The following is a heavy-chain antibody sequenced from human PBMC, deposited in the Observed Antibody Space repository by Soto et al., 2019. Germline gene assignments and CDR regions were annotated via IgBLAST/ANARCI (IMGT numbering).Heavy chain of an antibody. CDR3: ARAHILGYCSGGSCYGSRRFDP. D-gene: IGHD2-15*01. V-gene: IGHV4-34*01. Sequence: SETLSLTCAVYGGSFGGYYWSWIGQPPGKGLEWIGEINHSGSTNYNPSLKSRVTISVDTSKNQFSLKLSSVTAADTAVYYCARAHILGYCSGGSCYGSRRFDPWGQGTLVTVSS. J-gene: IGHJ5*02. CDR2: INHSGST. CDR1: GGSFGGYY.